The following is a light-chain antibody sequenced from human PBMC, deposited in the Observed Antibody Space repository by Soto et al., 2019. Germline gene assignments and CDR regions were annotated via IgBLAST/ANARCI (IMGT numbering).Light chain of an antibody. CDR3: QQYDSSTRT. CDR2: GAS. J-gene: IGKJ1*01. CDR1: QSVSRRS. Sequence: EIVFPQSPGTLYLSPGERATISWRASQSVSRRSLAWYQQKPGQAPRLLISGASSREAEIPERFSGSGSGTEFTLTINRLEPEDFAVYDCQQYDSSTRTFGQGTKVDIK. V-gene: IGKV3-20*01.